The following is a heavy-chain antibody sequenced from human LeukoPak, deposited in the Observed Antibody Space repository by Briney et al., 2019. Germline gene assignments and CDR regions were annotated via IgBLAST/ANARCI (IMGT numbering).Heavy chain of an antibody. V-gene: IGHV4-39*01. CDR1: GGSFDSSYF. CDR3: ARGADDYKLGNF. D-gene: IGHD5-24*01. J-gene: IGHJ4*01. CDR2: IYSRDLT. Sequence: SETLSLNCTVSGGSFDSSYFWTWVRQTPGKGLEWVGTIYSRDLTYYDPSLTSRVTISADTSKNMFSLRLTSLTAADTAVYYCARGADDYKLGNFWGHGILVTVFS.